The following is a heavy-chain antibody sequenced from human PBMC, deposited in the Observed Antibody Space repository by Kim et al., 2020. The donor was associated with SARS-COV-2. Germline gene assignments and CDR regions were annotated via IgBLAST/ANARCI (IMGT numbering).Heavy chain of an antibody. Sequence: SETLSLTCTVSGGSISSYYWSWIRQPPGKGLEWIGYIYYSGSTNYNPSLKSRVTISVDTSKNQFSLKLSSVTAADTAVYYCARFAIGAANDAFDIWGQGTMVTVSS. D-gene: IGHD3-10*01. V-gene: IGHV4-59*01. CDR2: IYYSGST. J-gene: IGHJ3*02. CDR1: GGSISSYY. CDR3: ARFAIGAANDAFDI.